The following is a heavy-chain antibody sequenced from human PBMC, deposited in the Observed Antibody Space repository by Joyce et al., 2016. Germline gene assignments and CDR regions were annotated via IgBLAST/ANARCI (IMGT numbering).Heavy chain of an antibody. Sequence: QVQLVESGGGVAKPGGSLRLSCVASGFATFTDYYMSCIRQAPGKGLEWVAYIGYADSPIYYADSVKGRFTVARDNSKNSLFLHMYILRVEDSAFYYCARDRVQWSFGAVSNHFYMDVWGKGTAVAVAS. J-gene: IGHJ6*03. V-gene: IGHV3-11*04. D-gene: IGHD3-16*01. CDR1: GFATFTDYY. CDR3: ARDRVQWSFGAVSNHFYMDV. CDR2: IGYADSPI.